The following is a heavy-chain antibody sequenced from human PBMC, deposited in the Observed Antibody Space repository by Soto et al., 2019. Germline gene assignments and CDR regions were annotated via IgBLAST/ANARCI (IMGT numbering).Heavy chain of an antibody. CDR1: GFTFSSYA. CDR3: ARDGLGRWAIHPTGWAWFDP. Sequence: GGSLRLSCAASGFTFSSYAMHWVRQAPGKGLEWVAVISYDGSNKYYADSVKGRFTISRDNSKNTLYLQMNSLRAEDTAVYYCARDGLGRWAIHPTGWAWFDPWGQGTLVTVSS. D-gene: IGHD6-19*01. V-gene: IGHV3-30-3*01. CDR2: ISYDGSNK. J-gene: IGHJ5*02.